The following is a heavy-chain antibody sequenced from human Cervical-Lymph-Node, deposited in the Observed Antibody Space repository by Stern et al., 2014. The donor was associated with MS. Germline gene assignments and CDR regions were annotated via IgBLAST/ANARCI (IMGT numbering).Heavy chain of an antibody. CDR3: ARQDAVAGLDY. D-gene: IGHD6-19*01. V-gene: IGHV1-69*01. J-gene: IGHJ4*02. CDR2: IIPILVTP. CDR1: GDPSKNDP. Sequence: VQLVQSGAEVKKPGSSVKVSCKSSGDPSKNDPISWVRQAPGKGLEWMGWIIPILVTPNYAQKFQGRVTITADGSTGTVYMEISSLRSEDTAVYYCARQDAVAGLDYWGQGTLVTVSS.